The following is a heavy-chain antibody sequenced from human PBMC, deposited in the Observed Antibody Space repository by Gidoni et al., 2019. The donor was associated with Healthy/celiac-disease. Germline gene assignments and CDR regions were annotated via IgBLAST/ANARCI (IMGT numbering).Heavy chain of an antibody. CDR2: IWYDGSNK. V-gene: IGHV3-33*01. CDR1: GFTFSSYC. CDR3: ARDTGPQIRWGLYYYGSGSYSPPDY. J-gene: IGHJ4*02. Sequence: QVQLVESGGGVVQPGRSLRLSCSASGFTFSSYCMHWVRPAPGKGLEWVEVIWYDGSNKYYADSGKGRFTISKDNSKNTLDLQMNSLRAEDTAVDYCARDTGPQIRWGLYYYGSGSYSPPDYWGQGTLVTVSS. D-gene: IGHD3-10*01.